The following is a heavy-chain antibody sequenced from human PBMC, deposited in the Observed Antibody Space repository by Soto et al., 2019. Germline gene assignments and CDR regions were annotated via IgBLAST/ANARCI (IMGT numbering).Heavy chain of an antibody. Sequence: QVQLVESGGGVVQPGRSLRLSCAASGFTFSSYGMHWVRQAPGKGLEWVAIIPYDGSNKYYADSVKGRFTISRDNSKNTLYLQMNSLRAEDTAVYYCVKDYRYGSSGGMDVWGQGTTVTVSS. CDR1: GFTFSSYG. CDR2: IPYDGSNK. CDR3: VKDYRYGSSGGMDV. J-gene: IGHJ6*02. D-gene: IGHD6-6*01. V-gene: IGHV3-30*18.